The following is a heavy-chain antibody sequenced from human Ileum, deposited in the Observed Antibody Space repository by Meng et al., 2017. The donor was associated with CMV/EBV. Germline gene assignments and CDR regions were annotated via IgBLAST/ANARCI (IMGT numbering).Heavy chain of an antibody. J-gene: IGHJ6*02. D-gene: IGHD6-19*01. Sequence: GGSLRLSCAASGFTFSSYSMNWVRQAPGKGLEWVSSISSSSSYIYYADSVKGRFTISRDNAKNSLYLQMNSLRAEDTAVYYCARGGSSGWYVADYYGMDVWGQGNTVTVSS. CDR2: ISSSSSYI. CDR3: ARGGSSGWYVADYYGMDV. V-gene: IGHV3-21*01. CDR1: GFTFSSYS.